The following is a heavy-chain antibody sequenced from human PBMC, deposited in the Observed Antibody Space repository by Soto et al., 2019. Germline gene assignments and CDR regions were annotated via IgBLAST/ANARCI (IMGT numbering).Heavy chain of an antibody. CDR1: GFTFSSYA. Sequence: VQLVESGGGLIQPGGSLRLSCAASGFTFSSYAMHWVRQAPGKGLEWVAVISYDGSNKYYADSVKGRFTISRDNSKNTLYLQMNSLRAEDTAVYYCARDQGDRNYFDYWGQGTLVTVSS. J-gene: IGHJ4*02. V-gene: IGHV3-30-3*01. D-gene: IGHD1-26*01. CDR2: ISYDGSNK. CDR3: ARDQGDRNYFDY.